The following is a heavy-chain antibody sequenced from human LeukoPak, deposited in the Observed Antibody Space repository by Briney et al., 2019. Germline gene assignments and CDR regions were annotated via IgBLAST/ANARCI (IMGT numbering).Heavy chain of an antibody. V-gene: IGHV3-21*01. Sequence: GGSLRLSCAASGFTFSSYSTNWVRQAPGKGLEWVSSISSSSSYIYYADSVKGRFTISRDNAKNSLYLQMNSLRAEDTAVYYCARDTYDSSGYYYVNAFDIWGQGTMVTVSS. J-gene: IGHJ3*02. CDR2: ISSSSSYI. D-gene: IGHD3-22*01. CDR1: GFTFSSYS. CDR3: ARDTYDSSGYYYVNAFDI.